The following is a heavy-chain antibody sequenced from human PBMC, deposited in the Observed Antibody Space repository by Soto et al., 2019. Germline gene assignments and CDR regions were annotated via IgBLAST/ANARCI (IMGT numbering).Heavy chain of an antibody. Sequence: VQLVQSGAEVKQPGASVKVSCKVSGDTFTNYDINWVRQATGQGLEWMGWMNPNSGNTGHALKFQGRVTMTRNTSISTAYMELSSLRSEDTAVYYCATVRSWSALDCWGQGTLVAVSS. J-gene: IGHJ4*02. CDR3: ATVRSWSALDC. D-gene: IGHD1-26*01. CDR1: GDTFTNYD. CDR2: MNPNSGNT. V-gene: IGHV1-8*01.